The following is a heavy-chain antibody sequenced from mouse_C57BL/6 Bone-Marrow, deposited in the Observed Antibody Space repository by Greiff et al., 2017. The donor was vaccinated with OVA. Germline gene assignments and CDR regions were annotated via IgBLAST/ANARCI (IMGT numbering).Heavy chain of an antibody. CDR3: ARYGYYWYFDV. Sequence: QVQLQQSGAELVRPGTSVKVSCKASGYAFTNYLIEWVKQRPGQGLEWIGVINPGSGGTNYNEKFKGKATLTADKSSSTAYMQLSSLTSEDSAVYFCARYGYYWYFDVWGTGTTVTVSS. CDR1: GYAFTNYL. CDR2: INPGSGGT. J-gene: IGHJ1*03. D-gene: IGHD2-2*01. V-gene: IGHV1-54*01.